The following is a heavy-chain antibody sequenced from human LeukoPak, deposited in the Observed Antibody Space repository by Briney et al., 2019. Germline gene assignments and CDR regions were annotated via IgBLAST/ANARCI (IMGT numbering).Heavy chain of an antibody. CDR3: ARAREDITIFDWFDP. CDR2: INPNSGGT. J-gene: IGHJ5*02. CDR1: GYTFTGYY. V-gene: IGHV1-2*02. Sequence: ASVKVSCKASGYTFTGYYMHWVRQAPGQGLEWMGWINPNSGGTNYAQKFQGRVTMTRDTSISTAYMELSRLRSDDTAVYYYARAREDITIFDWFDPWGQGTLVTVSS. D-gene: IGHD3-3*01.